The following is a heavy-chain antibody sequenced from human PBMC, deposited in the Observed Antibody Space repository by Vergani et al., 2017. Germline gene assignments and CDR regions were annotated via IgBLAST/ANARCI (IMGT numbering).Heavy chain of an antibody. CDR2: ISPDGRTT. CDR3: AKGLRTDY. V-gene: IGHV3-74*03. Sequence: DVDLVESGGGFVQPGGSRRLSCAASGFSFRTFSMFWVRQPPGKGLAWVSKISPDGRTTEYADSVRGRFTISRDNANSMLYLQMNSLRAEDTAVYYCAKGLRTDYWGQGTLVTVSS. J-gene: IGHJ4*02. CDR1: GFSFRTFS.